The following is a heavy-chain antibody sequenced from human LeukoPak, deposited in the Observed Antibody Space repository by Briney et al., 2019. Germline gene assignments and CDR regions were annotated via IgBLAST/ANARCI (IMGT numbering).Heavy chain of an antibody. CDR1: GFTFSSYD. CDR2: IGKSGHT. CDR3: ASGAEGWNY. Sequence: GGSLRLSCAASGFTFSSYDMHWVRHVPGKGLEWVSGIGKSGHTYYAGSVKGRFTISRENAKNSLYLQMNDRRAGDTAVYYCASGAEGWNYWGQGTLVTVSS. V-gene: IGHV3-13*01. D-gene: IGHD2-15*01. J-gene: IGHJ4*02.